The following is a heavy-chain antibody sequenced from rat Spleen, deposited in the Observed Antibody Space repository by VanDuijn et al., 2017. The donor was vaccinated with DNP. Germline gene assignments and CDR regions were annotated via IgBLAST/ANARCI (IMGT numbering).Heavy chain of an antibody. CDR3: TKGGYGGYFDY. CDR1: GFSLTSNG. D-gene: IGHD1-11*01. V-gene: IGHV2S12*01. Sequence: QVQLKESGPGLLQPSQTLSLTCTVSGFSLTSNGVSWVRRPPGKGLEWIASISSGGDTYYNSPFKSRLIISRDTSKSQVFLKMNSLQTEDTAIYFCTKGGYGGYFDYWGQGVMVTVSS. CDR2: ISSGGDT. J-gene: IGHJ2*01.